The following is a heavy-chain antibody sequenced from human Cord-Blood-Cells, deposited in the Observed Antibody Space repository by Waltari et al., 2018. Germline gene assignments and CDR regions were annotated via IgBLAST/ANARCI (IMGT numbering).Heavy chain of an antibody. CDR1: GFSLSPSGVG. Sequence: QITLKESGPTLVKPTQTLTLTCTFSGFSLSPSGVGVGWLRKSPGKALEWLALIYWDYDKRYRPSLKSRLTITKDTSKNQVVLTMTNMDPVDTATYYCAHRGSFIAARDAFDIWGQGTMVTVSS. D-gene: IGHD6-6*01. CDR2: IYWDYDK. V-gene: IGHV2-5*02. J-gene: IGHJ3*02. CDR3: AHRGSFIAARDAFDI.